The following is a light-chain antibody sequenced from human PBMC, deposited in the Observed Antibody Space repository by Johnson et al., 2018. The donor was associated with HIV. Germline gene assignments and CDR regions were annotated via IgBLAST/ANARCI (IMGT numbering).Light chain of an antibody. Sequence: QSVLTQPPSVSAAPGQKVTISCSGSNSNIGNNYVSWYQQLPGTAPKLLIYDNNKRPSGIPDRFSGSKSGTSATLGITGLQTGGEADDYGGTGDRSLSAFVCGTGTKVTVL. CDR1: NSNIGNNY. J-gene: IGLJ1*01. CDR3: GTGDRSLSAFV. V-gene: IGLV1-51*01. CDR2: DNN.